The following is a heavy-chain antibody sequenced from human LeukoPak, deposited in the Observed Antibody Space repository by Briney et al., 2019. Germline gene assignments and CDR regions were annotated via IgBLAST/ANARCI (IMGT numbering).Heavy chain of an antibody. J-gene: IGHJ4*02. CDR3: TRHRSKWLQSSFDY. Sequence: SETLSLTCTVSGGSISSYYWSWIRQPPGKGLEWIGSIFYSGNTYDNPSLKSRVTISVDTSKNQFSLKLNSVAAADTAVYYCTRHRSKWLQSSFDYWGQGTLVAVSS. CDR1: GGSISSYY. CDR2: IFYSGNT. D-gene: IGHD5-24*01. V-gene: IGHV4-59*05.